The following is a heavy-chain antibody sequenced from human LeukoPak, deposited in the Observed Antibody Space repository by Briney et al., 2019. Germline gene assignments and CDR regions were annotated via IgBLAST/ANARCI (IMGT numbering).Heavy chain of an antibody. CDR2: IKQDGSEK. J-gene: IGHJ4*02. V-gene: IGHV3-7*03. CDR1: GFTFSSYW. CDR3: ARGPHRKYLEQWLTGQFGY. Sequence: GGSLRLSCAASGFTFSSYWMSWVRQAPGKGLEWVANIKQDGSEKYYVDSVKGRFTISRDNAKNSLYLQMNSLRAEDTAVYYCARGPHRKYLEQWLTGQFGYWGQGTLVTVSS. D-gene: IGHD6-19*01.